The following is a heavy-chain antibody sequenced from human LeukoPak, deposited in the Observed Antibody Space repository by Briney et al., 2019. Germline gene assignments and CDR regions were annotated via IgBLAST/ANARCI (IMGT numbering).Heavy chain of an antibody. J-gene: IGHJ4*02. CDR2: IYPGDSDT. V-gene: IGHV5-51*01. Sequence: GESLKISCEGSGYSFTNYWIGWVREMPGKGLEWMGIIYPGDSDTRYSPSFQGQVTISADKSTSTAYLQWSSLKASDTAMYYCARQRCSGGSCYSSYAYWGQGTLVTVSS. CDR3: ARQRCSGGSCYSSYAY. D-gene: IGHD2-15*01. CDR1: GYSFTNYW.